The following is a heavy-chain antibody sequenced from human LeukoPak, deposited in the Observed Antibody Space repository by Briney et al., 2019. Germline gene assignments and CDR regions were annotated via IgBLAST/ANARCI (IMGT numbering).Heavy chain of an antibody. J-gene: IGHJ2*01. V-gene: IGHV4-59*01. Sequence: SETLSLTCTVSGGSISSYYWSWIRQPPGKGLEWIGYIYYSGSTNYNPSLKSPVNISVDTSKNQFSLKLSSVTAADTAVYYCAGPRAGGGDWYFDLWGRGALVTVSS. CDR3: AGPRAGGGDWYFDL. CDR1: GGSISSYY. CDR2: IYYSGST. D-gene: IGHD1-26*01.